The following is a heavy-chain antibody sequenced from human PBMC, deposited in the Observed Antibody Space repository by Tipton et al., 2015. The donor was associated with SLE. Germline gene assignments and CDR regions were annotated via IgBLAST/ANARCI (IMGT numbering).Heavy chain of an antibody. Sequence: GSLRLSCAASGFTFSSYGMHWVRQAPGKGLEWVAFIRYDGSNKYYADSVKGRFTISRDNAKNSLYLQMNSLRAEDTAVYYCARDVDGVGATFYFDYWGQGTLVTVSS. D-gene: IGHD1-26*01. CDR2: IRYDGSNK. J-gene: IGHJ4*02. CDR1: GFTFSSYG. V-gene: IGHV3-30*02. CDR3: ARDVDGVGATFYFDY.